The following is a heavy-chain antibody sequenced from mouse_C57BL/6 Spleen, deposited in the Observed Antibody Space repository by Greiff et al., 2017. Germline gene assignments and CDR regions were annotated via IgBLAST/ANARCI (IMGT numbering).Heavy chain of an antibody. CDR3: ARGGDNYPWFAY. Sequence: QVQLQQPGAELVKPGASVKLSCKASGYTFTSYWMQWVKQRPGQGLEWIGEIDPSDSSTNYNQKFKGKATLTVDKSSSTAYMQLSSLTSEDSAVYYCARGGDNYPWFAYWGQGTLVTVSA. D-gene: IGHD1-3*01. J-gene: IGHJ3*01. CDR2: IDPSDSST. V-gene: IGHV1-50*01. CDR1: GYTFTSYW.